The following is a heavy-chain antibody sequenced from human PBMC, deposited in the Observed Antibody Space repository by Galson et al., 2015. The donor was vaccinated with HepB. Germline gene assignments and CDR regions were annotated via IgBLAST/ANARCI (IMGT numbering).Heavy chain of an antibody. J-gene: IGHJ4*02. D-gene: IGHD2-15*01. CDR1: GFTFSNYW. CDR3: AGVLRYCIGGSCYPYYLDY. V-gene: IGHV3-7*03. Sequence: SLRLSCAASGFTFSNYWMTWVRQVPGKGLEWVANIQQDGSEKYYVDSVKGRFTISRDNAKNSLNLQMNNLRAEDTAVYYCAGVLRYCIGGSCYPYYLDYWGQGTLVTVSS. CDR2: IQQDGSEK.